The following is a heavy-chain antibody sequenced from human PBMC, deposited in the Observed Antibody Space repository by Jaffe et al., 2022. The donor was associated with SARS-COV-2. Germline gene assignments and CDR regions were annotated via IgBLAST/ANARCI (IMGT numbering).Heavy chain of an antibody. D-gene: IGHD3-3*01. V-gene: IGHV3-30*18. CDR1: GFTFSSYG. Sequence: QVQLVESGGGVVQPGRSLRLSCAASGFTFSSYGMHWVRQAPGKGLEWVAVISYDGSNKYYADSVKGRFTISRDNSKNTLYLQMNSLRAEDTAVYYCAKDQGGYDFWSGYSDYWGQGTLVTVSS. CDR3: AKDQGGYDFWSGYSDY. CDR2: ISYDGSNK. J-gene: IGHJ4*02.